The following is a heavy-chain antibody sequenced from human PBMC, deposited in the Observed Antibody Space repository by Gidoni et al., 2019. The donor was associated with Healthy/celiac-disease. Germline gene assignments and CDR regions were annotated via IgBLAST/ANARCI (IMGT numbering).Heavy chain of an antibody. J-gene: IGHJ6*02. Sequence: EVQLVASGGGLVQPGRSLRLPCAASEFTFDDYAMHWVRQAPGKGLEGVSVISWNSGSIGYADSVKGRFTISRDNAKNSLYLQMNSLRAEDTALYYCAGGTTVTTEGWYYYGMDVWGQGTTVTVSS. V-gene: IGHV3-9*01. CDR2: ISWNSGSI. CDR3: AGGTTVTTEGWYYYGMDV. D-gene: IGHD4-17*01. CDR1: EFTFDDYA.